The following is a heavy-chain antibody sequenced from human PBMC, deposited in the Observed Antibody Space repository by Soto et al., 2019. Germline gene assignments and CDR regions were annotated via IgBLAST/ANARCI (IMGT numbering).Heavy chain of an antibody. J-gene: IGHJ5*02. V-gene: IGHV1-2*04. CDR1: GYTFTGYY. CDR2: INPNSGGT. Sequence: ASVKVSCKASGYTFTGYYMHWVRQAPGQGLEWMGWINPNSGGTNYAQKFQGWVTMIRDTSISTAYMELSRLRSDDTAVYYCARGGYYYDSSGLSLFDPWGQGTLVTVSS. D-gene: IGHD3-22*01. CDR3: ARGGYYYDSSGLSLFDP.